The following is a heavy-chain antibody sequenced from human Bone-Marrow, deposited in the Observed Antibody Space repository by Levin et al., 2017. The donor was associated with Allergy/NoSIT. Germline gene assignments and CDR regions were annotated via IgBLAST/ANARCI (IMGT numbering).Heavy chain of an antibody. CDR3: AREDGYVFDY. V-gene: IGHV4-31*03. Sequence: LSPTLSLTCSLSGGSISTGGFHWSWVRQRPGKGLEWIGYIYYSGNTYYNPSLQSRLSISIDTSKNQFSLRLTSVTAADTAVYYCAREDGYVFDYWGQGTLVTVSS. CDR2: IYYSGNT. J-gene: IGHJ4*02. CDR1: GGSISTGGFH. D-gene: IGHD5-24*01.